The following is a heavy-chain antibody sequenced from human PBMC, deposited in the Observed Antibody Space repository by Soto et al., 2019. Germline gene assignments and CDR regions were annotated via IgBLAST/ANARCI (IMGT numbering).Heavy chain of an antibody. V-gene: IGHV1-8*01. Sequence: VKVSCKASGYTFTSYDINWVRQATGQGLEWMGWMSTNSGNTGYAQKFQGRVTMTRDTSISTAYMELSGLRSDDTAVYYCARVEGFDYWGQGTLVTVSS. CDR2: MSTNSGNT. D-gene: IGHD1-1*01. CDR1: GYTFTSYD. CDR3: ARVEGFDY. J-gene: IGHJ4*01.